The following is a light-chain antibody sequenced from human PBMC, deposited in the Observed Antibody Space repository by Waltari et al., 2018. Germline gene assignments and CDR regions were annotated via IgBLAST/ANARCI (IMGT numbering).Light chain of an antibody. V-gene: IGKV6D-21*02. CDR2: YGS. J-gene: IGKJ2*01. Sequence: EIVLTQSPDFTSVTPEETVTITCRASQSIGNSLHWYQQKPNQSPKLPIKYGSQSMSGVPSRFSGSGSGTDFTLTISGLEGEDAAAYYCLQGSSTPYSFGQGTKLEIK. CDR1: QSIGNS. CDR3: LQGSSTPYS.